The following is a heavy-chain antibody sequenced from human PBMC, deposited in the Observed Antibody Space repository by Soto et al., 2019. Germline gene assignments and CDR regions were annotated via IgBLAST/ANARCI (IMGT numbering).Heavy chain of an antibody. V-gene: IGHV3-53*04. CDR3: ARTPRGSGIDY. D-gene: IGHD6-19*01. J-gene: IGHJ4*02. Sequence: PGGSLRLSCAASGFTVSSNYMSWVRQAPGKGLEWVSVLYSGGSTYYADSVKGRFTIFRHNSKNTLYLQMNSLRAEDTAVYYCARTPRGSGIDYWGQGTLVTVSS. CDR2: LYSGGST. CDR1: GFTVSSNY.